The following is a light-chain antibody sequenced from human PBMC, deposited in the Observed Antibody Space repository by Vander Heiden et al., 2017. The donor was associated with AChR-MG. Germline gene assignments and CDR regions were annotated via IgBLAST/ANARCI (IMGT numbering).Light chain of an antibody. V-gene: IGKV1-33*01. CDR2: DAS. CDR3: QQYDNLPIT. CDR1: QDISSF. Sequence: DIQLTQSPSSLSASVGDRVTITCQASQDISSFLNWYQQKPGQAPKLLIYDASKLERGVPSRFSGSGSGTDFTFTISSLQSEDFATYYCQQYDNLPITFGHGTRLEIK. J-gene: IGKJ5*01.